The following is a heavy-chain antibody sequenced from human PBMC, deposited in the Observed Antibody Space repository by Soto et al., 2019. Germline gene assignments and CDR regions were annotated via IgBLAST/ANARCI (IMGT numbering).Heavy chain of an antibody. CDR3: ARDRRASNFLPRWFDP. D-gene: IGHD3-16*02. V-gene: IGHV4-34*01. J-gene: IGHJ5*02. CDR2: IDENGSA. Sequence: SETLSLTCVVSGGSISSYHWAWIRQTPVKGPEWIGEIDENGSARYNPSLQGRVTLSLDTPKNQLSLSLTSVTAADTAIYYCARDRRASNFLPRWFDPWGQGTLVTVSS. CDR1: GGSISSYH.